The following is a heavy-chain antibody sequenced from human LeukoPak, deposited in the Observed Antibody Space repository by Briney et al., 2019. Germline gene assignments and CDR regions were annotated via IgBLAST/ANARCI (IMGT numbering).Heavy chain of an antibody. CDR1: GSTFSSYW. V-gene: IGHV3-7*01. CDR2: IKQDGSEK. J-gene: IGHJ2*01. CDR3: ARDLAYSSSWYYGYYWYFDL. D-gene: IGHD6-13*01. Sequence: GGSLRLSCAASGSTFSSYWMSWVRQAPGKGLEWVANIKQDGSEKYYVDSVKGRFTISRDNAKNSLYLQMNSLRAEDTAVYYCARDLAYSSSWYYGYYWYFDLWGRGTLVTASS.